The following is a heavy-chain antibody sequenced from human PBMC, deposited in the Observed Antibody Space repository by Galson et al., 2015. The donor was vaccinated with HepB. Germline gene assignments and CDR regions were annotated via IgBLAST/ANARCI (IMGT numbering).Heavy chain of an antibody. CDR1: GFTFSNAW. V-gene: IGHV3-15*01. CDR2: IKSKTDGGTT. CDR3: TTIDYETRDYFDY. J-gene: IGHJ4*02. D-gene: IGHD4-17*01. Sequence: SLRLSCAASGFTFSNAWMSWVRQAPGKGLEWVGRIKSKTDGGTTDYAAHVKGRFTISRDDSKNTLYLQMNSLKTEDTAVYYCTTIDYETRDYFDYWGQGTLVTVSS.